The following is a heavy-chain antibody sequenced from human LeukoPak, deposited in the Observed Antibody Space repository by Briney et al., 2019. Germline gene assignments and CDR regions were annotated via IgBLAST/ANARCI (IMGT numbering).Heavy chain of an antibody. V-gene: IGHV4-39*07. Sequence: PSETLSLTCTVSGGSLSSSSYYWGWIRQPPGKGLEWIGNIHHAGATYYNPSLKSRVTMSVDTSKNQFSLKLNSVTAADTAVYYCARVVSRWLPTGIYYYYGMDVWGQGTTVTVSS. CDR2: IHHAGAT. D-gene: IGHD5-24*01. CDR1: GGSLSSSSYY. J-gene: IGHJ6*02. CDR3: ARVVSRWLPTGIYYYYGMDV.